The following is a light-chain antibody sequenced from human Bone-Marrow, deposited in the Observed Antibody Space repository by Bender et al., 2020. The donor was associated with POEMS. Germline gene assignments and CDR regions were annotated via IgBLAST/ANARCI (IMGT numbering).Light chain of an antibody. V-gene: IGLV3-21*02. Sequence: SYVLTQPPSVSVAPGQTARITCGGDNIGSKTVHWYQQKPGPAPVLVIHEDTVRPSGIPERFSASKSGSSASLAISGLQSEDAADYYCSTWDDRLNAWLFGGGTKLTVL. CDR1: NIGSKT. J-gene: IGLJ3*02. CDR2: EDT. CDR3: STWDDRLNAWL.